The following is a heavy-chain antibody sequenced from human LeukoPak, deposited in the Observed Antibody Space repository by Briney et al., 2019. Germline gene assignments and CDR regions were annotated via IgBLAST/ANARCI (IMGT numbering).Heavy chain of an antibody. CDR2: IVVGSGNT. V-gene: IGHV1-58*02. Sequence: SVKVSCKASGFTFTSSAMQWVRQARGQRLEWIGWIVVGSGNTNYAQKFQERVTITRDRSTSTAYMELSSLRSEDTAVYYCAAAGYCSSTSCPPAGPWGQGTLVTVSS. D-gene: IGHD2-2*01. J-gene: IGHJ5*02. CDR1: GFTFTSSA. CDR3: AAAGYCSSTSCPPAGP.